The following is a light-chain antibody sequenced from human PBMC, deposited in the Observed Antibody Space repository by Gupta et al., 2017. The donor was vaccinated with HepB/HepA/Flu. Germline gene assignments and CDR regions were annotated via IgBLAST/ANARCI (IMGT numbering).Light chain of an antibody. Sequence: EIVLTQSPATLSLSPGERATLSVRARQSVSSYLPWYQQKPSQAPSLLIYDASNRATRLPARFSGSGSGTALTLTISSREPGDFVVCYFHQRRNWPITFGTGTKVEIK. J-gene: IGKJ3*01. V-gene: IGKV3-11*01. CDR3: HQRRNWPIT. CDR1: QSVSSY. CDR2: DAS.